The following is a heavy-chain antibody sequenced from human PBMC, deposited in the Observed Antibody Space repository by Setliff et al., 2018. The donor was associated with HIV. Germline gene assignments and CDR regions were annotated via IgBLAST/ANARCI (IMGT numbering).Heavy chain of an antibody. Sequence: PGGSLRLSCAASGFTFSNSLMHWVRQAPGKGLEWVAIIWYDGSNEYYADSVKGRFTISRDNSKNTLYLQMDSLRAEDTAVYYCVRDQNTPSRCRSKTCINPGDYWGLGTLVTVSS. CDR3: VRDQNTPSRCRSKTCINPGDY. CDR1: GFTFSNSL. J-gene: IGHJ4*02. D-gene: IGHD2-2*01. CDR2: IWYDGSNE. V-gene: IGHV3-33*08.